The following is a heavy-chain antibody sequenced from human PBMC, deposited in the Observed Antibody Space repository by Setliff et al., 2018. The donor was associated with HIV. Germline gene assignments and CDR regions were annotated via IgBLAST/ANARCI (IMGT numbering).Heavy chain of an antibody. CDR2: ISHSGNT. CDR3: ARSTVGAGASFP. Sequence: TETLSLTCTVSGDSINTHYWSWIRQPPGKGLEWIGCISHSGNTNFNPSLNSRVTISLDTSKNQFSLRLTSLTAADTAIYYCARSTVGAGASFPWGRGILVTVSS. V-gene: IGHV4-59*11. CDR1: GDSINTHY. J-gene: IGHJ5*02. D-gene: IGHD1-26*01.